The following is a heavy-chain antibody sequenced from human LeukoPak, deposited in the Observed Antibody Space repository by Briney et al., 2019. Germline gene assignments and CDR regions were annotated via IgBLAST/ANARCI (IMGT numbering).Heavy chain of an antibody. Sequence: GGSLRLSCAASGFTFDDYTMHWVRQAPGKGLEWVSLISWDGGSTYYADSVKGRFTISRDNSKNSLYLQMNSLRTEDTALYYCAKLAILTGSVINMDVWGKGTTVTVSS. CDR1: GFTFDDYT. D-gene: IGHD6-6*01. CDR3: AKLAILTGSVINMDV. V-gene: IGHV3-43*01. J-gene: IGHJ6*03. CDR2: ISWDGGST.